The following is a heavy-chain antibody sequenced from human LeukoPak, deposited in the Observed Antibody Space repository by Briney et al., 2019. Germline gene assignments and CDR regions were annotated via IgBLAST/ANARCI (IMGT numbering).Heavy chain of an antibody. D-gene: IGHD3-10*01. CDR3: ARHPPNRITMVRGVKETLDY. CDR1: GFTFSSYG. J-gene: IGHJ4*02. CDR2: IRSDGSNK. Sequence: GGSLRLSCAASGFTFSSYGMHWVRQAPGKGLEWVAFIRSDGSNKYYADSVKGRFTISRDNSKNTLYLQMNSLRADDTAVYYCARHPPNRITMVRGVKETLDYWGQGTLVTVSS. V-gene: IGHV3-30*02.